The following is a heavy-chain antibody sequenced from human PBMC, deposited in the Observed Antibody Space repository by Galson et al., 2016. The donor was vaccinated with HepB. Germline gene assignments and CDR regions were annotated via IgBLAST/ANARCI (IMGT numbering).Heavy chain of an antibody. Sequence: SLRLSCAASGFTFSTYRMNWVRQAPGKGLEWVSSISSSSANIYYAESVKGRFTISRDNAKNSLYLQMTSLRPEDTAVYYCAREGGGYTSFWPEYYYGMDVWGQGTPATVSS. J-gene: IGHJ6*02. D-gene: IGHD6-13*01. V-gene: IGHV3-21*01. CDR1: GFTFSTYR. CDR3: AREGGGYTSFWPEYYYGMDV. CDR2: ISSSSANI.